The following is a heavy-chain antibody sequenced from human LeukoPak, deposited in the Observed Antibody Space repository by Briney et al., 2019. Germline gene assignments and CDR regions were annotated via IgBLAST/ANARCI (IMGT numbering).Heavy chain of an antibody. D-gene: IGHD3-10*01. CDR1: GFTFSSYS. J-gene: IGHJ4*02. Sequence: GGPLRLSCAASGFTFSSYSMNWVRQAPGKGLEWVSSISSSSSYIYYADSVKGRFTISRDNAKNSLYLQMNSLRAEDTAVYYCARDYGSGSYYVYWGQGTLVTVSS. CDR2: ISSSSSYI. CDR3: ARDYGSGSYYVY. V-gene: IGHV3-21*01.